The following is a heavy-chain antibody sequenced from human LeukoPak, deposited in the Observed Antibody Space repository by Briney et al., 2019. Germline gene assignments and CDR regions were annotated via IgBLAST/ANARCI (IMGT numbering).Heavy chain of an antibody. Sequence: GGSLRLSCAASGFTFSSYSMNWVRQAPGKGLEWVSSISSSSSYIYYADSVKGRFTISRDNAKNSLYLQMNSLRAEDTAVYYCARDRGRELQPDAFDIWGQGTVVTVSS. V-gene: IGHV3-21*01. D-gene: IGHD1-26*01. CDR2: ISSSSSYI. J-gene: IGHJ3*02. CDR3: ARDRGRELQPDAFDI. CDR1: GFTFSSYS.